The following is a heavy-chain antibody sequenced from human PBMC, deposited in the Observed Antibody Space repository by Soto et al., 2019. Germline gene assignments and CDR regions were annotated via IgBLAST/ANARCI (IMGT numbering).Heavy chain of an antibody. D-gene: IGHD5-12*01. V-gene: IGHV3-30*18. CDR2: ISYDGSNK. Sequence: GGSLRLSCAASGFTFSSYGMHWVRQAPGKGLEWVAVISYDGSNKYYADSVKGRFTISRDNSKNTLYLQMNSLRAEDTAVYYCAKEFPGWLHNWFDPWGQGTLVTVSS. CDR3: AKEFPGWLHNWFDP. CDR1: GFTFSSYG. J-gene: IGHJ5*02.